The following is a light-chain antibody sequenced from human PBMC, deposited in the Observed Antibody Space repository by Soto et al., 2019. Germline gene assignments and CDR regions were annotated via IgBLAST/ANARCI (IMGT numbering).Light chain of an antibody. CDR3: QQYNNWLT. J-gene: IGKJ4*01. CDR2: GAF. Sequence: EIVLTQSPGTLSFSPGERATLSCRASQSIISDSLAWYQQKPGQAPRLLISGAFSRATGIPDRFSGSGSGTYFTLTVSRLEPEDFAVYYCQQYNNWLTFGGGTKVDIK. V-gene: IGKV3-20*01. CDR1: QSIISDS.